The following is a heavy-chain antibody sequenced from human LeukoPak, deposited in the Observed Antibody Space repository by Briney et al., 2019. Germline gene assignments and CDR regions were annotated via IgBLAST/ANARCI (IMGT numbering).Heavy chain of an antibody. Sequence: GGSLRLSCAASGFTFSSYWMSWVRQAPGKGLEWVANIKQDGSEKYYVDSVKGRFTISRDNAKNSLYLQMNSLRAEDTAVCYCARLSGLDSSGNVDVFDFWVKAPTVAV. J-gene: IGHJ3*01. V-gene: IGHV3-7*01. CDR2: IKQDGSEK. CDR3: ARLSGLDSSGNVDVFDF. D-gene: IGHD3-22*01. CDR1: GFTFSSYW.